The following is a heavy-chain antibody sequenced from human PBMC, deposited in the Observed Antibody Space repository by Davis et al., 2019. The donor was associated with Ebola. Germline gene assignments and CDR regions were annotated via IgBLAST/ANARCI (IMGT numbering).Heavy chain of an antibody. Sequence: GESLKISCAASGFTFSSYSMNWVRQAPGKGLEWVSSISSSSSYTNYADSVKGRFTIFRDNAKNSLYLQMNSLRAEDTAVYYCARGIAAAGDYWGQGTLVTVSS. J-gene: IGHJ4*02. CDR3: ARGIAAAGDY. CDR2: ISSSSSYT. V-gene: IGHV3-21*01. CDR1: GFTFSSYS. D-gene: IGHD6-13*01.